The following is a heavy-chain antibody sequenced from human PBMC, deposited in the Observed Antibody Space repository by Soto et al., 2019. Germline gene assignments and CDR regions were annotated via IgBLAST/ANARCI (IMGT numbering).Heavy chain of an antibody. J-gene: IGHJ6*02. Sequence: GGSLRLSCAASGFTFNIYALHWVRQAPGKRLEWVAVISFDGTKKYYSDSVRGRYTISRDNLRHTLYLQINILRVEDAALYFCAREDDYGYRYINYGLDVWGPGTTVAASS. V-gene: IGHV3-30-3*01. CDR3: AREDDYGYRYINYGLDV. CDR1: GFTFNIYA. D-gene: IGHD4-17*01. CDR2: ISFDGTKK.